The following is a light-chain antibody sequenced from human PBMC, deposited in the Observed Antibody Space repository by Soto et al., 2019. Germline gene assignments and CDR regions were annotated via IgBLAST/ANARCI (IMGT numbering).Light chain of an antibody. Sequence: EIVMTQSPATLSVSPGERATLSCRASQSVSSNLAWYQQKPGQAPRLLIYGASTRATGIPARFSGSGSGIEFILTISRLQAEDFAVYYWQQYKPGWSFGQGTKVEIK. J-gene: IGKJ1*01. CDR1: QSVSSN. V-gene: IGKV3-15*01. CDR2: GAS. CDR3: QQYKPGWS.